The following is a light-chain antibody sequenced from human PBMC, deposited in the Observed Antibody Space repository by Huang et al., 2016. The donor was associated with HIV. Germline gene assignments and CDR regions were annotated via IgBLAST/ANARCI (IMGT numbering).Light chain of an antibody. CDR1: QILLHSAGKTY. CDR2: EVA. CDR3: MHSTQHPYT. J-gene: IGKJ2*01. V-gene: IGKV2D-29*01. Sequence: DIVMTQTPLSLSVTPGQPASISCKSSQILLHSAGKTYLYWYLQKPGQPPQLLIYEVANRFSGVPDRFSGSGSGTDFTVKISRVEAEDVGVYCMHSTQHPYTFGQGTKLEIK.